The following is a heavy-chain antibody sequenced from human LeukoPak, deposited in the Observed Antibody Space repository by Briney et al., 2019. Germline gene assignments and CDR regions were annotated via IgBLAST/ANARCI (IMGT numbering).Heavy chain of an antibody. CDR1: GGTFSNSA. V-gene: IGHV1-69*04. CDR2: IIPILGIA. Sequence: ASVKVSCKASGGTFSNSAISWVRQAPGQGLEWMGRIIPILGIANYAQKFQGRVTITADKSTSTAYMELSSLRSEDTAVYYCARGGISYYGSGSYYNDASDIWGQGTMVTVSS. J-gene: IGHJ3*02. CDR3: ARGGISYYGSGSYYNDASDI. D-gene: IGHD3-10*01.